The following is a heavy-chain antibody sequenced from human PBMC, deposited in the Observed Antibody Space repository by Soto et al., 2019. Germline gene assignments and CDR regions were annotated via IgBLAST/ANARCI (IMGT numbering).Heavy chain of an antibody. CDR2: ISGSGGST. CDR3: AKSRQRDSSGYYSDY. D-gene: IGHD3-22*01. Sequence: PGGSLRLSCAASGFTFSSYAISWVRQAPEKGLEWVSAISGSGGSTYYADSVKGRFTISRDNSKNTLYLQMNSLRAEDTAVYYCAKSRQRDSSGYYSDYWGQGTLVSVSS. V-gene: IGHV3-23*01. J-gene: IGHJ4*02. CDR1: GFTFSSYA.